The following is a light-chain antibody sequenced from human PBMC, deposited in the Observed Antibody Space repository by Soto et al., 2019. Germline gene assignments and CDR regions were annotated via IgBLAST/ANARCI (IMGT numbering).Light chain of an antibody. CDR2: DVS. V-gene: IGLV2-14*01. CDR3: SSYTSSSTLYVV. CDR1: SSDVGGYNY. Sequence: QSALTQPASVSGSPGQSITISCTGTSSDVGGYNYVSWYQQHPGKAPKLMIYDVSNRPSGVSNRFSGSKSGNTASLTISGFQAEDEADYYCSSYTSSSTLYVVFGGGTKVTVL. J-gene: IGLJ2*01.